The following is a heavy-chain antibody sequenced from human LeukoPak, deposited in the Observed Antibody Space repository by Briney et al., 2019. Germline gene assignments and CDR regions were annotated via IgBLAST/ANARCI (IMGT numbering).Heavy chain of an antibody. CDR2: ISGTGTRT. V-gene: IGHV3-23*01. D-gene: IGHD3-16*02. CDR1: GFTFRRHA. CDR3: ARDIELST. J-gene: IGHJ3*01. Sequence: GGSLRLSCAASGFTFRRHAMNWVRQAPGKGLEWVSSISGTGTRTKYADSVKGRFTISRDNSKDTLYLQMNSLRAEDTAIYYCARDIELSTWGLGTMVTVSS.